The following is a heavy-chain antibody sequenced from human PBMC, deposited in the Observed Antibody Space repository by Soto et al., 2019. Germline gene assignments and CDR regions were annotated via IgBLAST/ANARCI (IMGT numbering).Heavy chain of an antibody. CDR3: ARINGGSPDF. J-gene: IGHJ4*02. V-gene: IGHV4-4*07. Sequence: PSETLSLTCTVSVGSMNAHFWSWIRQSAGKGLEWIGHIYISGTTMYNPSLKSRVTMSVDPPKNQLSLKLTSVTAADTAVYYCARINGGSPDFWGQGTLVTVSS. D-gene: IGHD2-15*01. CDR2: IYISGTT. CDR1: VGSMNAHF.